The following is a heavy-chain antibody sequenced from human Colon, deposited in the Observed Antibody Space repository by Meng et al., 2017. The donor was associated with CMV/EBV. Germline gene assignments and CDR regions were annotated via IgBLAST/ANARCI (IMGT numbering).Heavy chain of an antibody. CDR3: VRYANSQYGMDV. V-gene: IGHV3-7*01. D-gene: IGHD2-21*01. J-gene: IGHJ6*02. Sequence: GESLKISCSASGFTFRSYEMNWVRQAPGKGPELVANINQDGSIRNYLDSVKGRFTISRDNAKASLYLQMNSLRPEDTAVYYCVRYANSQYGMDVWGQGTTVTVSS. CDR1: GFTFRSYE. CDR2: INQDGSIR.